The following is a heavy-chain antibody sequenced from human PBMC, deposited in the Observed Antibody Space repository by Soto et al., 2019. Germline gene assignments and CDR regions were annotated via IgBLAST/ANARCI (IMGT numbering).Heavy chain of an antibody. Sequence: GSLRLSCAASGFTFSSYAMSWVRQAPGKGLEWVSAISGSGGSTYYADSVKGRFTISRDNSKNTLYLQMNSLRAEDTAVYYCAKVPDYDFWSGRNFDYWGQGTLVTVSS. J-gene: IGHJ4*02. CDR3: AKVPDYDFWSGRNFDY. CDR2: ISGSGGST. CDR1: GFTFSSYA. D-gene: IGHD3-3*01. V-gene: IGHV3-23*01.